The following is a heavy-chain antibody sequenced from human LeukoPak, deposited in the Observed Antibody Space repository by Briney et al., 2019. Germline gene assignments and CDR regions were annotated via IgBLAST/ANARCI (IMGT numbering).Heavy chain of an antibody. CDR3: ARHLGREYSGSYYFDY. V-gene: IGHV4-39*01. Sequence: SETLSLTCTVSGGSISSSSYYWGWIRQPPGKGLEWIGSIYYSGSTYYNPSLKSRVTISVGTSKNQFSLKLSSVTAADTAVYYCARHLGREYSGSYYFDYWGQGTLVTVSS. CDR1: GGSISSSSYY. D-gene: IGHD1-26*01. J-gene: IGHJ4*02. CDR2: IYYSGST.